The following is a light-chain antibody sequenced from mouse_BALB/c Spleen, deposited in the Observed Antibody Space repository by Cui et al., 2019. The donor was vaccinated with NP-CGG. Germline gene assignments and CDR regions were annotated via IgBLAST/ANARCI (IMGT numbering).Light chain of an antibody. Sequence: QAVVLQEPALTPQPGETATLTCRSSTGAVTTSHYANWVQEKPDHFFTGLIGGTNNRPPGVPARFSGSLIGDKAALTITGAQTEDETIYFCALWYSNHWVFGGGTKLTVL. CDR2: GTN. J-gene: IGLJ1*01. CDR1: TGAVTTSHY. V-gene: IGLV1*01. CDR3: ALWYSNHWV.